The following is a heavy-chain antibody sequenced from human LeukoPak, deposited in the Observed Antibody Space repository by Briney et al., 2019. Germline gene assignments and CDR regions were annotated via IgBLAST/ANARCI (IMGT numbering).Heavy chain of an antibody. CDR2: ISAYNGNT. CDR3: ARDSSGYPTGYFDY. D-gene: IGHD3-22*01. V-gene: IGHV1-18*01. Sequence: GASVKVSCKASGYTFTSYGISWVRQAPGQGLEWMGWISAYNGNTNYAQKLQGRVTMTTDTSTSTAYMELRSLRSDDTAVYYCARDSSGYPTGYFDYWGQGTLVTVSS. CDR1: GYTFTSYG. J-gene: IGHJ4*02.